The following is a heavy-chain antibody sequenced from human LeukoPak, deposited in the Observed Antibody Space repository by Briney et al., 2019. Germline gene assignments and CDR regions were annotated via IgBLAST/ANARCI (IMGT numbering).Heavy chain of an antibody. CDR2: VNSDGSGT. CDR3: ARGDWENFDY. CDR1: GFTFSSFA. D-gene: IGHD3/OR15-3a*01. J-gene: IGHJ4*02. V-gene: IGHV3-74*03. Sequence: PGGSLRLSCAASGFTFSSFAMTWVRQAPGKRLEWVSRVNSDGSGTTYADSVKGRFTISRDNAKNTLYLQMNSLRGEDTAVYYCARGDWENFDYWGQGTLVTVSS.